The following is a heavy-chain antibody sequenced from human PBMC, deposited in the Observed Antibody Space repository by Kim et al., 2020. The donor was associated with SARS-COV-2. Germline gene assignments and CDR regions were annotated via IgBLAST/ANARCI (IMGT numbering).Heavy chain of an antibody. CDR3: ARSITAPLPRFDY. D-gene: IGHD1-20*01. CDR2: IYYSGST. CDR1: GGSISSGGYY. J-gene: IGHJ4*02. Sequence: SETLSLTCTVSGGSISSGGYYWSWIRQHPGKGLEWIGYIYYSGSTYYNPSLKSRVTISVDTSKNQFSLKLSSVTAADTAVYYCARSITAPLPRFDYWGQGTLVTVSS. V-gene: IGHV4-31*03.